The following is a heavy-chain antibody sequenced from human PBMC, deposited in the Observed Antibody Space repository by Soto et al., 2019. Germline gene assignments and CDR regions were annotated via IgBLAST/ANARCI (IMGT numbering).Heavy chain of an antibody. D-gene: IGHD1-26*01. J-gene: IGHJ4*02. CDR2: INTDGSTT. CDR1: GFTLSNYW. CDR3: VRIRRGAGSTFGY. Sequence: EVQLVESGGVSVQPGGSLRLSCTASGFTLSNYWMHWVRQAPGKGLVWVSRINTDGSTTTYADSVKGRFTISRDNAKNTLYLQMNSLRDEDTAVYYCVRIRRGAGSTFGYWGQGTLVTVSS. V-gene: IGHV3-74*01.